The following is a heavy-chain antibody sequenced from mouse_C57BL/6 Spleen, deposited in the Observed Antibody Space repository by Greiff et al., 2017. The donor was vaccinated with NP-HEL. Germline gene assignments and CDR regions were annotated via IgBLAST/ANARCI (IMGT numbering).Heavy chain of an antibody. Sequence: EVQLQQSGPGMVKPSQSLSLTCTVTGYSITSGYDWHWIRHFPGNKLEWMGYISYSGSTNYNPSLKSRISITHDTSKNHFFLKLNSVTTEDTATYYCARDDGNPSWFAYWGQRTLVTVSA. V-gene: IGHV3-1*01. CDR1: GYSITSGYD. CDR3: ARDDGNPSWFAY. CDR2: ISYSGST. J-gene: IGHJ3*01. D-gene: IGHD2-1*01.